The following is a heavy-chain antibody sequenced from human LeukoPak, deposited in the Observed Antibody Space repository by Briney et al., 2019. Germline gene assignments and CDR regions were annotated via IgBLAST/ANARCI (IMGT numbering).Heavy chain of an antibody. CDR3: ARGGGDYDFWSGYSARPLPFDP. Sequence: ASVKVSCKASGYTFTGYYMHWVRQAPGQGLEWMGWINPNSGGTNYAQKFQGRVTMTRDTSISTAYMELSRLRSDDMAVYYCARGGGDYDFWSGYSARPLPFDPWGQGTLVTVSS. CDR2: INPNSGGT. V-gene: IGHV1-2*02. D-gene: IGHD3-3*01. CDR1: GYTFTGYY. J-gene: IGHJ5*02.